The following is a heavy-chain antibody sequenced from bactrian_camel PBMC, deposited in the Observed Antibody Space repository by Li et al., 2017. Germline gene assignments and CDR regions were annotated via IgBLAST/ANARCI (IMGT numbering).Heavy chain of an antibody. Sequence: HVQLVESGGGSVQPGGSLRLSCVASGYTVVSGCMGWFHQTPGKEREEVAATGPSTAKYADSVKGRFTLSKDNDKNIQYLQMNSLKPEDTATYYCAAGQGVGWCLDVIRVGAEADFDYWGHGTQVTVS. V-gene: IGHV3S1*01. D-gene: IGHD5*01. CDR3: AAGQGVGWCLDVIRVGAEADFDY. CDR2: TGPSTA. J-gene: IGHJ6*01. CDR1: GYTVVSGC.